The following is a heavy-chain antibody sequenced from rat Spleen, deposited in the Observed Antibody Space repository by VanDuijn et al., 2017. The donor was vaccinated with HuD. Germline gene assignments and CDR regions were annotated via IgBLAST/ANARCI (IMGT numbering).Heavy chain of an antibody. D-gene: IGHD1-7*01. J-gene: IGHJ4*01. CDR2: IINTGGST. V-gene: IGHV5-31*01. CDR3: TRVNTMGHGMEA. CDR1: GFTFKNYW. Sequence: EVQLVESGGGLVQPGRSLKLSCVASGFTFKNYWMTWIRQAPGKGLEWVASIINTGGSTYYPDSVKGRFTISRDNAKSTLYLQMNSLRSEDTATYYCTRVNTMGHGMEAWGQGASVTVSS.